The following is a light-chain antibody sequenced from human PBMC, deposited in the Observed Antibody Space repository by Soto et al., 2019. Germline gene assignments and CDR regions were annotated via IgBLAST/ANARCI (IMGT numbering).Light chain of an antibody. CDR2: GAS. V-gene: IGKV3-20*01. CDR3: QQYGSSGT. CDR1: QSVSSN. Sequence: EIVLTQSPGTLSLSPGEGATLSCRASQSVSSNLAWYQQKPGQAPRLLIYGASNRATGIPDRFSGSGSGADFTLTISRLEPEEFAVYYCQQYGSSGTFGQGTKVDIK. J-gene: IGKJ1*01.